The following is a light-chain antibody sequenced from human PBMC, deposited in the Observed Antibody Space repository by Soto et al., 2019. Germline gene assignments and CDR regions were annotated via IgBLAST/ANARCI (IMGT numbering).Light chain of an antibody. V-gene: IGKV3-20*01. CDR1: QIVNTFY. CDR3: QQFGSSGPLT. J-gene: IGKJ4*01. CDR2: GAS. Sequence: EVVLSQSPGPLSLSPGESATLSCRASQIVNTFYLAWYQQKPGQAPGLLIYGASSRATGVPDRFSASGSATDFSLTIRRLEPEDSAVYYCQQFGSSGPLTFGGGTKLDIK.